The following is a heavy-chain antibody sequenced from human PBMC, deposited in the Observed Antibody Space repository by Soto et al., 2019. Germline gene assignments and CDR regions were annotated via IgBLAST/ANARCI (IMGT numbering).Heavy chain of an antibody. Sequence: QVQLVQSGGEGKKPGASVKVSCKASGYTFTSYGINWVRQAPGQGREWVGWFSAYNGTTNYSQRLQGRVTMTTDTSTSTAYLELRSLTSDDTVVYCCARRLRDYASDYWGQGSLVTVSS. D-gene: IGHD4-17*01. J-gene: IGHJ4*02. CDR2: FSAYNGTT. CDR3: ARRLRDYASDY. CDR1: GYTFTSYG. V-gene: IGHV1-18*01.